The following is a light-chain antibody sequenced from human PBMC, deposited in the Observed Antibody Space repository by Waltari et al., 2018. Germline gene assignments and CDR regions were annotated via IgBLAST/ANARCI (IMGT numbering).Light chain of an antibody. Sequence: EVVLTQSPGTLSLSPGEPAPLSCRASQSIGRYLVWYQQKSGQAPRLLIYGASTRATGIPDRFSGSGSGTDFSLTISRLEAEDFAVYYCQNHERLPATFGQGTKVEIK. V-gene: IGKV3-20*01. CDR3: QNHERLPAT. J-gene: IGKJ1*01. CDR2: GAS. CDR1: QSIGRY.